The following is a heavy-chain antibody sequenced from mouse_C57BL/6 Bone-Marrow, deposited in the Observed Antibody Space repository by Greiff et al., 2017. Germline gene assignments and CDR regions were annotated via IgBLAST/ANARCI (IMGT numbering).Heavy chain of an antibody. V-gene: IGHV1-55*01. D-gene: IGHD3-1*01. CDR3: ASANSSDVGGAMDY. Sequence: QVQLQQPGAELVKPGASVKMSCKASGYTFTSYWITWVKQRPGQGLEWIGDIYPGSGSTNYNEKFKSKATLTVDTSSSTAYMQLSSLTSEDSAVYYCASANSSDVGGAMDYCGQGTSVPLSS. J-gene: IGHJ4*01. CDR2: IYPGSGST. CDR1: GYTFTSYW.